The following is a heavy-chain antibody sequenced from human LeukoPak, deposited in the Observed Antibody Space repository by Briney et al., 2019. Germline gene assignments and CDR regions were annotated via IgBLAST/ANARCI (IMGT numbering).Heavy chain of an antibody. D-gene: IGHD2-8*01. V-gene: IGHV1-2*06. CDR3: ARSAEHCNNGVCFTDYYRDV. CDR2: INPNSGDT. J-gene: IGHJ6*03. CDR1: GYTFSGSY. Sequence: ASVKVSCKTSGYTFSGSYIHWVRQAPGQGLEWMGRINPNSGDTNYAQNFHGRVTMTRDTSITTAYMELGSLTSDDTAVYFCARSAEHCNNGVCFTDYYRDVWGKGTTVTVSS.